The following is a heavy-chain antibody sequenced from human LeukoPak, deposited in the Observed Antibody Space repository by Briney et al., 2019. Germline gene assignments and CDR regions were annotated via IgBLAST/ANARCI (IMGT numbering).Heavy chain of an antibody. CDR3: ARGKAYSSGWYQGIYYFDY. V-gene: IGHV4-38-2*02. CDR2: VYHSGST. J-gene: IGHJ4*02. CDR1: GYSISSGSY. Sequence: SETLSLTCTVSGYSISSGSYWGWIRQPPGKGLEWIGSVYHSGSTYYNPSLKSRVTISVDTSKNQFSMKLSSVTAADTAVYYCARGKAYSSGWYQGIYYFDYWGQGTLVTVSS. D-gene: IGHD6-19*01.